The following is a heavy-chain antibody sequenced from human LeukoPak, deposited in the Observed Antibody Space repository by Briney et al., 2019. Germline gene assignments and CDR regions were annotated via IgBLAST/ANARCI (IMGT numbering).Heavy chain of an antibody. V-gene: IGHV3-21*01. Sequence: GGSLRLSCVASGFTFSSHSMNWVRQAPGKGLEWVASISSGSDHIYYADSVKGRFTISRDNARNSLYLQMDSLRVEDTAVYYCAREGLTHDAFDIWGQGTMVTVSS. J-gene: IGHJ3*02. D-gene: IGHD4/OR15-4a*01. CDR2: ISSGSDHI. CDR1: GFTFSSHS. CDR3: AREGLTHDAFDI.